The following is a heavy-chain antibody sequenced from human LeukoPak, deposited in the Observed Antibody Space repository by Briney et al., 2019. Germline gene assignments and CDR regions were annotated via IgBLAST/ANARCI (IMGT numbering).Heavy chain of an antibody. CDR1: GFTFWNTG. J-gene: IGHJ4*02. Sequence: GGSLRLSCAVAGFTFWNTGMSWVRQAPGKGLEWVSAIGGGGSDTKYTDSVKGRFTILRDISKNTLYLQMNSLKTEDTAVYYCTTDYYDYVWGSYRPDYWGQGTLVTVSS. V-gene: IGHV3-23*01. D-gene: IGHD3-16*02. CDR3: TTDYYDYVWGSYRPDY. CDR2: IGGGGSDT.